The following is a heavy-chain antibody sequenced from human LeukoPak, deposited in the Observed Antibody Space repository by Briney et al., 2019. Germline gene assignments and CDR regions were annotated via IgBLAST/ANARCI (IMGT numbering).Heavy chain of an antibody. Sequence: GGSLRRSCGASGFIFSSYAMSWVRQAPGKGLEWVSAISGSGGSPYYADSVQGRFPISRDNSQNTLYLQMNSLRAEDTAVYYCAKDPPGRIAAAGTGIDYWGQGTLVTVSS. J-gene: IGHJ4*02. V-gene: IGHV3-23*01. CDR3: AKDPPGRIAAAGTGIDY. CDR2: ISGSGGSP. CDR1: GFIFSSYA. D-gene: IGHD6-13*01.